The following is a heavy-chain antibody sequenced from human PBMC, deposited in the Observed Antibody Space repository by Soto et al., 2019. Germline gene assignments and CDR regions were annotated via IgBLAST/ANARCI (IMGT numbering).Heavy chain of an antibody. V-gene: IGHV3-23*01. J-gene: IGHJ3*02. CDR3: AKAQNYSSGWYAYPLGAFDI. CDR1: GFTFSSYA. CDR2: ISGSGGST. D-gene: IGHD6-19*01. Sequence: GGSLRLSCAASGFTFSSYAMSWVRQAPGKGLEWVSAISGSGGSTYYAESVKGRFNISIDNSKNTLFLQMNSLRAEDTAVYYCAKAQNYSSGWYAYPLGAFDIWGQGTMVTVSS.